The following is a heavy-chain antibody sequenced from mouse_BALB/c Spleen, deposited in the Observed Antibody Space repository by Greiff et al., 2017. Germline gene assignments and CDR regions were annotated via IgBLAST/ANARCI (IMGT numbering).Heavy chain of an antibody. V-gene: IGHV5-6-5*01. CDR2: ISSGGST. CDR1: GFTFSSYA. J-gene: IGHJ2*01. CDR3: ARGERSHYFDY. Sequence: EVKLMESGGGLVKPGGSLKLSCAASGFTFSSYAMSWVRQTPEKRLEWVASISSGGSTYYPDSVKGRFTISRDNARNILYLQMSSLRSEDTAMYYCARGERSHYFDYWGQGTTLTVSS.